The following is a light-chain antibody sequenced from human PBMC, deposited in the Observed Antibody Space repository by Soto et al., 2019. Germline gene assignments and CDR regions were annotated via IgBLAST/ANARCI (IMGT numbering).Light chain of an antibody. V-gene: IGKV3-15*01. Sequence: EIVMTQSPGTLSVSPGERATLSCRASQSVGSNVIWFQQKPGQAPRLLIYGASTRATGISARFSGSGSGTEFSLTISSLQSEDFAVYYCQQYNIWPRTFGPGTKVDI. CDR2: GAS. J-gene: IGKJ3*01. CDR1: QSVGSN. CDR3: QQYNIWPRT.